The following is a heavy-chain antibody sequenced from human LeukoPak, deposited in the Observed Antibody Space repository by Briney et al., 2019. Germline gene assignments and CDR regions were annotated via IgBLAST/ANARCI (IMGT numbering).Heavy chain of an antibody. V-gene: IGHV4-39*07. J-gene: IGHJ6*02. CDR2: IYYSGST. Sequence: PSETLSLTCTVSGGSISSSSYYWGWIRQPPGKGLEWIGSIYYSGSTYYNPSLKSRVTISVDTSKNQFSLKLSSVTAADTAVYYCARVLKLAAAGYYYYGMDVWGQGTTVTVSS. D-gene: IGHD6-13*01. CDR1: GGSISSSSYY. CDR3: ARVLKLAAAGYYYYGMDV.